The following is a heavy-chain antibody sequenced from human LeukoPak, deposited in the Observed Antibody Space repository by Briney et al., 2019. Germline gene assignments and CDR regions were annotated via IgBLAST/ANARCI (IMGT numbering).Heavy chain of an antibody. CDR1: GFTFSSYS. CDR3: ARGGSYLSAFDI. Sequence: AGGSLTLSCAASGFTFSSYSMNWVRHAPEKGLECVSYISSSSSTIFYAVSVKRLFTISRDNDKNSLYLQMNSLRAEDTAVYYCARGGSYLSAFDIWGQGTMVTVSS. V-gene: IGHV3-48*01. CDR2: ISSSSSTI. D-gene: IGHD1-26*01. J-gene: IGHJ3*02.